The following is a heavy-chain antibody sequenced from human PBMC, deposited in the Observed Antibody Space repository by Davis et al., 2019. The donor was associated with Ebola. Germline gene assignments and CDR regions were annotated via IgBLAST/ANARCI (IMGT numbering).Heavy chain of an antibody. J-gene: IGHJ5*02. CDR3: ARGNHRGYYYGSGTNWFDP. CDR1: GGSFSGYY. V-gene: IGHV4-34*01. D-gene: IGHD3-10*01. CDR2: IYYSGST. Sequence: SETLSLTCAVYGGSFSGYYWSWIRQPPGKGLEWIGSIYYSGSTNYNPSLKSRVTISVDTSKNQFSLKLSSVTAADTAVYYCARGNHRGYYYGSGTNWFDPWGQGTLVTVSS.